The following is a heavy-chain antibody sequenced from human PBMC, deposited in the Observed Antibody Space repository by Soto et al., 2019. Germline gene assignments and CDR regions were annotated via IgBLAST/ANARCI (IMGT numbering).Heavy chain of an antibody. CDR1: GFTFSSYD. CDR2: IGTAGDT. CDR3: ARGRHYYDSSGYYFDY. Sequence: GGSLRLSCAASGFTFSSYDMHWVRQATGKGLEWVSAIGTAGDTYYPGSVKGRFTISRENAKNSLYLQMNSLRAGDTAVYYCARGRHYYDSSGYYFDYWGQGTLVTVSS. D-gene: IGHD3-22*01. J-gene: IGHJ4*02. V-gene: IGHV3-13*01.